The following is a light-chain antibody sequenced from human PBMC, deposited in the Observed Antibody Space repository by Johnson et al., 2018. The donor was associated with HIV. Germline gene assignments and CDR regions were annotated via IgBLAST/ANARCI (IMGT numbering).Light chain of an antibody. V-gene: IGLV1-44*01. CDR1: SSNIGSNS. Sequence: QSVLTQPPSASGTPGQRVTISCSGSSSNIGSNSVNWYHQLPGTAPQLLIYSNTERPSGVPDRFSGSKSGTSASLAISELQTEDEADYYCAAWDDSLNGYVFGTGTQVTVL. CDR2: SNT. CDR3: AAWDDSLNGYV. J-gene: IGLJ1*01.